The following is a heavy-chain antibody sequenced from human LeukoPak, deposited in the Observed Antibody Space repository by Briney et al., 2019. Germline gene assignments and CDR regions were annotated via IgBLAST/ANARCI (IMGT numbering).Heavy chain of an antibody. CDR3: ARHPYYYDSSGYAFDI. D-gene: IGHD3-22*01. CDR2: INHSGST. V-gene: IGHV4-34*01. CDR1: GGSFSGYY. J-gene: IGHJ3*02. Sequence: SETLSLTCAVYGGSFSGYYWSWIRQPPGKGLEWFGEINHSGSTNYNPSLKSRVTISVDTSKNQFSLKLSSVTAADTAVYYCARHPYYYDSSGYAFDIWGQGTMVTVSS.